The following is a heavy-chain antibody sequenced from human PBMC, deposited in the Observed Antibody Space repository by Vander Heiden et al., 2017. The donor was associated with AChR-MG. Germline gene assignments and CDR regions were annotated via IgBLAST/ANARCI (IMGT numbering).Heavy chain of an antibody. D-gene: IGHD3-22*01. V-gene: IGHV4-39*01. J-gene: IGHJ4*02. CDR2: LYYSGST. CDR1: GGSLRSSSYY. Sequence: QLQLPESGPGLVKPSETLSLTCTVSGGSLRSSSYYWGWIRQPPGKGLEWIGSLYYSGSTYYNPSLKSRVTISVDTSRNQFSLSLSSVTAADTAVYYCGRLVAYDNSGYSLVGGRFFDYWGQGILVTISS. CDR3: GRLVAYDNSGYSLVGGRFFDY.